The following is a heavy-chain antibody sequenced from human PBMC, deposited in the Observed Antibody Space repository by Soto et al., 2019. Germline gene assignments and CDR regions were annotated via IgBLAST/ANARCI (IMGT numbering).Heavy chain of an antibody. Sequence: QVQLQQWGAGLLKPSETLSLTCAVYGGSFSGYYWSWIRQPPGKGLEWIGEINHSGSTNYNPSLKSRVTISVDTSKNHFSLKLSSVTAADTAVYYCARDMRRGYGHTTIRWGQGTMVTVSS. D-gene: IGHD3-9*01. CDR3: ARDMRRGYGHTTIR. V-gene: IGHV4-34*01. J-gene: IGHJ3*01. CDR2: INHSGST. CDR1: GGSFSGYY.